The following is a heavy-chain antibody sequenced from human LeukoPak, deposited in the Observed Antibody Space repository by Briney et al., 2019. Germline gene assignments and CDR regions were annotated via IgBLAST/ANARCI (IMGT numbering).Heavy chain of an antibody. Sequence: GGSLRLSCAASGFTFSSYAMSWVRQAPGKGLEWVSAISGSGGSTYYADSVKGRFTISRDNSKNTLYLQMNSLRAEDTAVYYCAKDSPYYYDSSGYPLDYWGQETLVTVSS. CDR1: GFTFSSYA. CDR3: AKDSPYYYDSSGYPLDY. CDR2: ISGSGGST. J-gene: IGHJ4*02. V-gene: IGHV3-23*01. D-gene: IGHD3-22*01.